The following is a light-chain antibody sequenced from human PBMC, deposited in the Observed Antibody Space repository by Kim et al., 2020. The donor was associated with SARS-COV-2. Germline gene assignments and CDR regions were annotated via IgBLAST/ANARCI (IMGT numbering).Light chain of an antibody. CDR1: KLGDKY. J-gene: IGLJ1*01. CDR2: QDS. Sequence: SYELTQPPSVSVSPGQTASITCSGDKLGDKYACWYQQKPGQSPVLVIYQDSKRPSGIPERFSSSNSGNTATLTISGTQAMDEADYYCQAWDSSTYV. V-gene: IGLV3-1*01. CDR3: QAWDSSTYV.